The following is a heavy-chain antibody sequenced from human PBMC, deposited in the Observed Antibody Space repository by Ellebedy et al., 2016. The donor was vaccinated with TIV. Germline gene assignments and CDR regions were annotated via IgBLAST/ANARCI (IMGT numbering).Heavy chain of an antibody. D-gene: IGHD5-18*01. J-gene: IGHJ4*02. Sequence: SETLSLTCTVSGGSISPYYWSRIRQPPGKGLEWIGYIHYRGSATYDPSLTSRVTISLDTSNNQLSLRLTSVTAADTAIYYCARAGDSGYFLDFWGQGALVTVSS. CDR1: GGSISPYY. CDR3: ARAGDSGYFLDF. CDR2: IHYRGSA. V-gene: IGHV4-59*01.